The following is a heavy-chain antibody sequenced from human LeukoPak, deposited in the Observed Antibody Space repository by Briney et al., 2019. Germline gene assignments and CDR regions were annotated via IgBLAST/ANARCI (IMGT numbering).Heavy chain of an antibody. Sequence: GGSLRLSCAASGFTFSSYWMTWVRQAPGKGLGWVANIKHDGSEENYVDSVKGRFTISRDNAKNSLYLQMNSLRAEDTAVYYCARTLGYCSSTNCFLTFDYWGQGTLVTVSS. J-gene: IGHJ4*02. D-gene: IGHD2-2*01. CDR2: IKHDGSEE. CDR1: GFTFSSYW. V-gene: IGHV3-7*04. CDR3: ARTLGYCSSTNCFLTFDY.